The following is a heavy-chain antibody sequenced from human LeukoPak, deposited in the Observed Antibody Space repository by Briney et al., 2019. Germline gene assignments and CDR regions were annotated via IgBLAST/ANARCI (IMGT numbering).Heavy chain of an antibody. D-gene: IGHD3-22*01. CDR3: AGRAYDYDSTVYIDH. V-gene: IGHV4-4*07. J-gene: IGHJ4*02. CDR1: GGSISSYY. CDR2: IYTSGST. Sequence: PSETLSLTCTVSGGSISSYYWSWIRQPAGKGLEWIGRIYTSGSTNYNPSLKSRVTMSVDTSKNQFSLKLSSVTAADTAVYYCAGRAYDYDSTVYIDHRGQGTLVTVSS.